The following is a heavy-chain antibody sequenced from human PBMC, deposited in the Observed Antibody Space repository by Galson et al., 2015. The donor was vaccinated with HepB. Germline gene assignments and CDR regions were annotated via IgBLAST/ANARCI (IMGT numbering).Heavy chain of an antibody. CDR1: GFTFSSYG. Sequence: SLRLSCAASGFTFSSYGMHWVRQAPGKGLEWVAVIWYDGSNKYYADSVKGRFTISRDNSKNTLYLQMNSLRAEDTAVYYCARDSFFYGSGEYYYGMDVWGQGTTVTVSS. V-gene: IGHV3-33*01. CDR2: IWYDGSNK. J-gene: IGHJ6*02. D-gene: IGHD3-10*01. CDR3: ARDSFFYGSGEYYYGMDV.